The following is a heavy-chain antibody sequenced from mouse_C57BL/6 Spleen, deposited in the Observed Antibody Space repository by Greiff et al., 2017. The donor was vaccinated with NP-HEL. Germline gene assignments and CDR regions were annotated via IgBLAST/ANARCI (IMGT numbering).Heavy chain of an antibody. CDR1: GFSLTSYG. V-gene: IGHV2-2*01. D-gene: IGHD2-1*01. Sequence: VMLVESGPGLVQPSQSLSITCTVSGFSLTSYGVHWVRQSPGKGLEWLGVIWSGGSTDYNAAFISRLSISKDNSKSQVFFKMNSLQADDTAIYYCASIYYGNHYAMDYWGQGTSVTVSS. CDR2: IWSGGST. CDR3: ASIYYGNHYAMDY. J-gene: IGHJ4*01.